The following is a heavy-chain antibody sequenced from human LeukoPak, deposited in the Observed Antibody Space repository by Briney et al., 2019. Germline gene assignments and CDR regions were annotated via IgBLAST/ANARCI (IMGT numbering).Heavy chain of an antibody. CDR3: ARERGVAGPYYGMDV. CDR1: GYTFTSYG. CDR2: ISAYNGNT. D-gene: IGHD6-19*01. Sequence: EASVKVSFKASGYTFTSYGISWVRQAPGQGLEWMGWISAYNGNTNYAQKLQGRVTMTTDTSTSTAYMELRSLRSDDTAVYHCARERGVAGPYYGMDVWGQGTTVTVSS. V-gene: IGHV1-18*01. J-gene: IGHJ6*02.